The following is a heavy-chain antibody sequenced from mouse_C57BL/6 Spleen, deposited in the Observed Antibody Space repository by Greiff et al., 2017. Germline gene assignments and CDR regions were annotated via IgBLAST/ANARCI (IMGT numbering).Heavy chain of an antibody. V-gene: IGHV1-15*01. CDR2: IDPETGGT. CDR1: GYTFTDYE. CDR3: TRRGTGTDYFDY. Sequence: QVQLQQSGAELVRPGASVTLSCKASGYTFTDYEMHWVKQTPVHGLEWIGAIDPETGGTAYNQKFKGKAILTADKSSSTAYIELRSLTSEDSAVYYCTRRGTGTDYFDYWGQGTTLTVSS. D-gene: IGHD4-1*01. J-gene: IGHJ2*01.